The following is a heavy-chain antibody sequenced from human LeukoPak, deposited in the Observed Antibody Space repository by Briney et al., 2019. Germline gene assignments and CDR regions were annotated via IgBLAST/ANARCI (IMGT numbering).Heavy chain of an antibody. CDR3: IKDTIFTVDPFDY. Sequence: GSLRLSCVVSGMTFDRHGMHWVRQPPGKGLEWLAFIKYDGSRTDYEDSVQGRFSVSRDNSKNTLWLEMNSLREDDTAIYYCIKDTIFTVDPFDYWGQGTLVTVSS. V-gene: IGHV3-30*02. CDR1: GMTFDRHG. D-gene: IGHD3-3*01. CDR2: IKYDGSRT. J-gene: IGHJ4*02.